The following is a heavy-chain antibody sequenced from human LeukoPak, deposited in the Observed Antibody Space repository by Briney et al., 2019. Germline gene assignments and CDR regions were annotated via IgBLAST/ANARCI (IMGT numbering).Heavy chain of an antibody. Sequence: GGSLRLSCAASGFTFSDYWMHWVGQAPGKGLVWVSRINSDGSSTSYADSVKGRFTISRDNAKNTLYLQMNSLRAEDTAVYYCAREEITVTDAFDMWGHGTRVTVSS. J-gene: IGHJ3*02. CDR2: INSDGSST. CDR1: GFTFSDYW. V-gene: IGHV3-74*01. CDR3: AREEITVTDAFDM. D-gene: IGHD4-17*01.